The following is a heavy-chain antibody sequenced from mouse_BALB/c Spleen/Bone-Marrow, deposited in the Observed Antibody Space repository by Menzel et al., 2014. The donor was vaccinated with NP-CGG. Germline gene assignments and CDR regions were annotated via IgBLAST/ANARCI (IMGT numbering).Heavy chain of an antibody. V-gene: IGHV14-3*02. Sequence: EVQLQQSGAELVKPGASVKLSCTASGFNIKDTYMHWVKQRPEQGLEWIGGIDPANVNTKYDPKFQGKATITADTSSNTAYLQLSSLTSEDTAVYYCASYVYGYYFDYWGQGTTLTVSS. CDR1: GFNIKDTY. J-gene: IGHJ2*01. CDR3: ASYVYGYYFDY. D-gene: IGHD1-1*01. CDR2: IDPANVNT.